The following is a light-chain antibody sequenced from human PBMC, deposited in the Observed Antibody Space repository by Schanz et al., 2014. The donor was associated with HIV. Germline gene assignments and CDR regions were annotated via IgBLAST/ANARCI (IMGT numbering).Light chain of an antibody. CDR2: SNS. CDR1: SSNIGSNN. CDR3: GTWDSSLSAVV. V-gene: IGLV1-44*01. J-gene: IGLJ2*01. Sequence: QSVLTQPPSASVPPGQRVTISCSGSSSNIGSNNVNWYQHVPGTAPKLLIHSNSQRPSWVPARFSGSKSGTSATLGITGLQTGDEGDYYCGTWDSSLSAVVFGGGTKLTVL.